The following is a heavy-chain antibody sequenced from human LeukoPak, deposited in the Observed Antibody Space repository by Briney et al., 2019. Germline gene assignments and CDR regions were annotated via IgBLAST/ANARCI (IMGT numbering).Heavy chain of an antibody. J-gene: IGHJ4*02. D-gene: IGHD6-13*01. CDR1: GFTFSNFA. Sequence: GGSLRLSCAAPGFTFSNFAMTSVRQAPGRGLEWVSGISAGGDSTYYADSVKGRITISRDNSKNTLYLQMNSLRAEDTAAYYCAKRYSSTWFFDYWGQGTPVTVSS. V-gene: IGHV3-23*01. CDR3: AKRYSSTWFFDY. CDR2: ISAGGDST.